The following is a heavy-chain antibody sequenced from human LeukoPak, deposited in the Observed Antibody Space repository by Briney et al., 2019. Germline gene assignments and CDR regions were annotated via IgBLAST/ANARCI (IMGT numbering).Heavy chain of an antibody. Sequence: GGSLRLSCAASGFTFSSYEMNWVRQAPGKGLEWVSYISSSGSTIYYVDSVKGRFTISRDNAKNSLYLQMNSLRAEDTAVYYCARARQWLGILDYWGQGTLVTVSS. D-gene: IGHD6-19*01. J-gene: IGHJ4*02. CDR1: GFTFSSYE. CDR2: ISSSGSTI. CDR3: ARARQWLGILDY. V-gene: IGHV3-48*03.